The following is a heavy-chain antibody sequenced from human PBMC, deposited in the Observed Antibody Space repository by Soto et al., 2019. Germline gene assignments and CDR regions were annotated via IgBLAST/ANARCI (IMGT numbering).Heavy chain of an antibody. D-gene: IGHD1-26*01. Sequence: ASVTVSRKPCGYTFTRYGIRWVRQAPAQGLEWMGWISAYNGNKNYAQKLQGKVTMTTDTSTSTAYMELRSLRSDDTAVYYCARPRCELPTAIWFGPWGHGSLVTV. V-gene: IGHV1-18*01. J-gene: IGHJ5*02. CDR2: ISAYNGNK. CDR3: ARPRCELPTAIWFGP. CDR1: GYTFTRYG.